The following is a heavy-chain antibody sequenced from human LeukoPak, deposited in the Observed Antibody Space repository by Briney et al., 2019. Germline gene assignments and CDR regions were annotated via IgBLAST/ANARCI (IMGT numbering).Heavy chain of an antibody. CDR3: ARHYYYYYYMDV. CDR2: MNPNSGNT. V-gene: IGHV1-8*01. J-gene: IGHJ6*03. CDR1: GYTFTNYD. Sequence: ASVKVSCKASGYTFTNYDINWVRQATGQGLEWVGWMNPNSGNTGYAQKFQGRVTMTRDTSISTAYMELSRLRSDDTAVYYCARHYYYYYYMDVWGKGTTVTISS.